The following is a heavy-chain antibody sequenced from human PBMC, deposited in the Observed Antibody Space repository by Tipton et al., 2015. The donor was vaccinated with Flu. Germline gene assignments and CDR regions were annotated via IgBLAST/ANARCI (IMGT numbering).Heavy chain of an antibody. CDR3: AAHCSGGSCSHAFDL. CDR1: SGSIGVTTYY. D-gene: IGHD2-15*01. Sequence: TLCLTCTVSSGSIGVTTYYWGWIRQPPGKGLEYIGSVYYTGGTYFNPSLKSRVTVSIDTSKKQFSLKLNSVTAADTAVYYCAAHCSGGSCSHAFDLWGQGTMVTVSS. CDR2: VYYTGGT. V-gene: IGHV4-39*07. J-gene: IGHJ3*01.